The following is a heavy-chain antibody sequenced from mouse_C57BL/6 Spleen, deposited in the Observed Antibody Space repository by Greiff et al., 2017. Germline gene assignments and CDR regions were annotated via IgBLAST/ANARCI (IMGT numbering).Heavy chain of an antibody. J-gene: IGHJ4*01. CDR2: INPGSGGT. V-gene: IGHV1-54*01. CDR3: ARCPITTVVSMDY. Sequence: QVQLQQSGAELVRPGTSVKVSCKASGYAFTNYLIEWVKQRPGQGLEWIGVINPGSGGTNYNEKFKGKATLTADKSSSTAYMQLSSLTSEDSAVXFCARCPITTVVSMDYWGQGTSVTVSS. CDR1: GYAFTNYL. D-gene: IGHD1-1*01.